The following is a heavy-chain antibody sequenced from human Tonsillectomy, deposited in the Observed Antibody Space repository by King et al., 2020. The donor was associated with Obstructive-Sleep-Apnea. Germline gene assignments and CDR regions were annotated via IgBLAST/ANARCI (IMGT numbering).Heavy chain of an antibody. Sequence: QLVQSGAEVKKPGESLKIFCKGSGYSFTSYWIGWVRQMPGESLEWMGIIYPGDSDTRYSPSFQGQVTISADKSISTAYLQWSSLKASDTAMYYCARRPMGYSYGYYFDYWGQGTLVTVSS. CDR1: GYSFTSYW. CDR2: IYPGDSDT. V-gene: IGHV5-51*01. CDR3: ARRPMGYSYGYYFDY. J-gene: IGHJ4*02. D-gene: IGHD5-18*01.